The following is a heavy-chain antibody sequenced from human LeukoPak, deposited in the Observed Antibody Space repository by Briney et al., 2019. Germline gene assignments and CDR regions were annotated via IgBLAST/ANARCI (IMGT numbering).Heavy chain of an antibody. D-gene: IGHD6-13*01. V-gene: IGHV1-8*01. J-gene: IGHJ6*02. CDR2: MNPNSGNT. CDR3: ARGAEQQLVRHAPPSYGVDV. Sequence: ASVKVSCKASGYTFTSYDINWVRQATGQGLEWMGWMNPNSGNTGYAQKFQGRVTMTRNTSISTAYMELSSLRSEDTAVYYCARGAEQQLVRHAPPSYGVDVWGQGTTVTVSS. CDR1: GYTFTSYD.